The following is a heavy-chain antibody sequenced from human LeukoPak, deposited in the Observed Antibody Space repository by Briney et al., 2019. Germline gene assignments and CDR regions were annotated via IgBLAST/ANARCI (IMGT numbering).Heavy chain of an antibody. J-gene: IGHJ1*01. CDR2: IYYSGST. CDR1: GGSITSTLYY. CDR3: AGQPENTRGFY. Sequence: PSETLSLTCTVSGGSITSTLYYWGWFRQSSGKGLEWIGSIYYSGSTYYNPSLKSRVTISVDTFKNQFSLRLTSVTAADTAVYFCAGQPENTRGFYWGQGTLVTVSS. D-gene: IGHD2-2*01. V-gene: IGHV4-39*01.